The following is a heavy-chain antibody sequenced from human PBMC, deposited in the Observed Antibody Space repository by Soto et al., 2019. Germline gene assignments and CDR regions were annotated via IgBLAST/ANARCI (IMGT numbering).Heavy chain of an antibody. CDR3: AKTPRQWLVYFDY. V-gene: IGHV3-23*01. J-gene: IGHJ4*02. CDR2: ISGSGGTT. CDR1: GFTFSNYA. D-gene: IGHD6-19*01. Sequence: EVQLLESGGVLVQPGGSLRLSCAASGFTFSNYAIAWVRQAPGKGLEWVSGISGSGGTTYYADSVKGRFTISRDNSKETLHLQMNSLRAEDTAVYYCAKTPRQWLVYFDYWGQGALVTVSS.